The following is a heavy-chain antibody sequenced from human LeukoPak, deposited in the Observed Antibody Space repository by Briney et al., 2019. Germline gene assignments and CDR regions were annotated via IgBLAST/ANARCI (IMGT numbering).Heavy chain of an antibody. V-gene: IGHV1-8*01. CDR3: ARDQDIVVVVAALRQREMGGFDP. Sequence: GASVKVSCKASGYTFTSYDINWVRQATGQGLEWMGWMNPNSGNTGYAQKFQGRVTMTGNTSISTAYMELSSLRSEDTAVYYCARDQDIVVVVAALRQREMGGFDPWGQGTLVTVSS. J-gene: IGHJ5*02. CDR1: GYTFTSYD. CDR2: MNPNSGNT. D-gene: IGHD2-15*01.